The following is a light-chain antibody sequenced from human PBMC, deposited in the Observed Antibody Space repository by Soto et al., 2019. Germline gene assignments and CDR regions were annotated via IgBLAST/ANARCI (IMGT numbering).Light chain of an antibody. CDR2: DNN. V-gene: IGLV1-51*01. Sequence: QSALTQPPSVSAAPGQKVTISCSGSSSNIGKNYVTWYQQLPGTAPKLLIYDNNQRPSGIPDRFSGSKSGTSATLGITGLQTGDEADYYCGTWDSSLSAVVFGGGTKVTVL. CDR3: GTWDSSLSAVV. J-gene: IGLJ2*01. CDR1: SSNIGKNY.